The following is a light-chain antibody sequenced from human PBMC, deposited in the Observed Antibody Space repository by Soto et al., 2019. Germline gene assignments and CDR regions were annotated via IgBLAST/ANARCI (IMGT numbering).Light chain of an antibody. J-gene: IGKJ1*01. CDR2: GVS. CDR3: QQYARSPET. CDR1: QSVTSY. Sequence: EIVFTQSPGTLSLSPGERATLSCRASQSVTSYLAWYQQKPGQAPRLLIYGVSTRATGIPDRFSGGGSGTDFTLTISRXEPEDFAVYYCQQYARSPETFGQGTKVDIK. V-gene: IGKV3-20*01.